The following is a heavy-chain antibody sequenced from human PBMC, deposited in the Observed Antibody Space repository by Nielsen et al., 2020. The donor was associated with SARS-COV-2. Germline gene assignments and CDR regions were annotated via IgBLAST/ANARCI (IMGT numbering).Heavy chain of an antibody. CDR2: MSAADGRT. Sequence: SVKVSCKASGYTFSTPYMLWVRQAPGQRLEWMGWMSAADGRTTYSQKFQGRVTTTRDTSATTVYLELSSLTSEDTAVYYCARDTGNWYMDVWGKGTTVTVSS. CDR3: ARDTGNWYMDV. J-gene: IGHJ6*04. D-gene: IGHD6-13*01. CDR1: GYTFSTPY. V-gene: IGHV1-3*01.